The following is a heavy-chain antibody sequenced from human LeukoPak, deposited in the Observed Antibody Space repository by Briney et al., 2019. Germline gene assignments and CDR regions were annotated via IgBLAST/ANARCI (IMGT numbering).Heavy chain of an antibody. CDR1: GFTFDAYA. J-gene: IGHJ6*03. D-gene: IGHD2-15*01. CDR2: INWNGDST. V-gene: IGHV3-20*04. Sequence: GSLRLSCAASGFTFDAYAMSWVRQAPGKGLEWVSGINWNGDSTAYADSVKGRFTVSRDNAKNSLYLQMNSLRAEDTALYSCARRFCSTGSCYYYMDVWGKGTTVTVSS. CDR3: ARRFCSTGSCYYYMDV.